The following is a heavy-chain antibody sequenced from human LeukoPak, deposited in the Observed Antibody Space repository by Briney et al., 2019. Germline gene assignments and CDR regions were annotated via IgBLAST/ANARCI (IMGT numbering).Heavy chain of an antibody. V-gene: IGHV3-30*04. D-gene: IGHD3-22*01. CDR2: ISYDGSNK. CDR3: ARVETNYYDSSGYYFHY. Sequence: GGSLRLSCAASGFTFSSYSIHWVRQAPGKGLEWVAVISYDGSNKYYTDSVKGRFTISGDNSKNTLYLQMNSLRAEDTAVYYCARVETNYYDSSGYYFHYWGQGTPVTVSS. J-gene: IGHJ4*02. CDR1: GFTFSSYS.